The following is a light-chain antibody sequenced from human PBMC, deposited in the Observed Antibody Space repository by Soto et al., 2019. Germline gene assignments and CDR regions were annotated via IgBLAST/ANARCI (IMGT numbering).Light chain of an antibody. J-gene: IGLJ1*01. Sequence: QSVLRHPPSVSWAPGQRVSISCTGSTSNIGAPYDVHWYQHLPGTAPKLLIYGDNNRPSGVPDRFSGSKSGTSASLAITRLQAEDEADYYCQSYDISLHNYVFGTGTKVTVL. CDR2: GDN. CDR3: QSYDISLHNYV. V-gene: IGLV1-40*01. CDR1: TSNIGAPYD.